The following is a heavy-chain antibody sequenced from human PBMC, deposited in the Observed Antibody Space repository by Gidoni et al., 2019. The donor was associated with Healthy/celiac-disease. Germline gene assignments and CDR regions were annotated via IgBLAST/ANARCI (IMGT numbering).Heavy chain of an antibody. CDR2: ISSSSSTI. CDR1: GFTFSSYS. V-gene: IGHV3-48*01. D-gene: IGHD5-12*01. Sequence: EVQLVESGGGLVQPGGSLRLSCAASGFTFSSYSMNWVRQAPGKGLEWVSYISSSSSTIYYADSVKGRFTISRDNAKNSLYLQMNSLRAEDTAVYYCARVGRGIVATLYYFDYWGQGTLVTVSS. CDR3: ARVGRGIVATLYYFDY. J-gene: IGHJ4*02.